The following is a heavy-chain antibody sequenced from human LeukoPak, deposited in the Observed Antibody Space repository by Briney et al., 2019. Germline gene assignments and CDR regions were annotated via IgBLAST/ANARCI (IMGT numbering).Heavy chain of an antibody. Sequence: SETLSLTCTVSGGSISSSSYYWGWIRQPPGKGLEWIGSIYYSGSTYYNPSLKSRVTISVDTSKNQFSLKLSSVTAADTAVYYCARLILDLDAFDIWGQGTMVTVSS. V-gene: IGHV4-39*01. CDR2: IYYSGST. CDR3: ARLILDLDAFDI. J-gene: IGHJ3*02. D-gene: IGHD2-15*01. CDR1: GGSISSSSYY.